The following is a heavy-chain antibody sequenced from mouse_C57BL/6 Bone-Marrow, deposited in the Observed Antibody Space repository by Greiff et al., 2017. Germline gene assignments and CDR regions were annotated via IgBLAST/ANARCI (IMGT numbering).Heavy chain of an antibody. D-gene: IGHD2-4*01. CDR3: ARGGLRRD. Sequence: QVQLQQSGAELAKPGASVKLSCKASGYTFTSYWMHWVKQRPGQGLEWIGYINPSSGYTKYNQKFKDKATLTADKSSRTAYMQLSSLTYEDSAVYYCARGGLRRDWGQGTTLTVSS. CDR2: INPSSGYT. CDR1: GYTFTSYW. V-gene: IGHV1-7*01. J-gene: IGHJ2*01.